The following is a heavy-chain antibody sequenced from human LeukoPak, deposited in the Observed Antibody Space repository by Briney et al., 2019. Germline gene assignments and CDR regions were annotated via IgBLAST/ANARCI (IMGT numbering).Heavy chain of an antibody. J-gene: IGHJ4*02. CDR1: GYSISSGYY. CDR3: ARDNNPLDY. Sequence: PSETLSLTCTVSGYSISSGYYWGWIRQTPGKGLEWIGSISYSDNTYYNPSLKSRVSISEDKSKNHFSLKLTSVTAADTAVYYCARDNNPLDYWGQGTLVTVSS. CDR2: ISYSDNT. V-gene: IGHV4-38-2*02.